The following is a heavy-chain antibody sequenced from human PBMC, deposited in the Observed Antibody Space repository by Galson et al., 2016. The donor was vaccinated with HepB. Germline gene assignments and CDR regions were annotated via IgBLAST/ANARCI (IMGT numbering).Heavy chain of an antibody. CDR2: ISGSGAAT. D-gene: IGHD5-24*01. Sequence: AISGSGAATYYADSVQGRFSISRDNAKNTLDLQMSSLRVDDTAVYFCAKDLRDGTYYLDYWGQGTLVTVTA. V-gene: IGHV3-23*01. J-gene: IGHJ4*02. CDR3: AKDLRDGTYYLDY.